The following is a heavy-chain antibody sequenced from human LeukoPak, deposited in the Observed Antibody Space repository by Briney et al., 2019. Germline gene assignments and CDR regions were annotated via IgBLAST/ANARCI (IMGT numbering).Heavy chain of an antibody. V-gene: IGHV4-4*07. J-gene: IGHJ4*02. CDR3: ARDGGYCSSTNCYDY. CDR1: GGSISSYY. CDR2: IYTSGSS. D-gene: IGHD2-2*03. Sequence: SETLSLTCTVSGGSISSYYWTWIRQPAGKGLEWIGRIYTSGSSNYNPSLKSRVTMSVDTSKNQFSLKLSSVTAADTAVYYCARDGGYCSSTNCYDYWGQGTLVTVSS.